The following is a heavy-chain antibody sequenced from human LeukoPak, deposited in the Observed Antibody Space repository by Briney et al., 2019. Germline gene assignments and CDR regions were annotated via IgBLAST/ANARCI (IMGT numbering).Heavy chain of an antibody. J-gene: IGHJ3*02. CDR3: ARQHAFDI. Sequence: GESLKVSFKGSGXSFTSYCISWVRQMPGKGLEWMGRIDPSDSYTNYSPSFQGHVTISADKSISAAYLQWSSLKASDTAMYYCARQHAFDIWGQGTMVTVSP. V-gene: IGHV5-10-1*01. CDR1: GXSFTSYC. CDR2: IDPSDSYT.